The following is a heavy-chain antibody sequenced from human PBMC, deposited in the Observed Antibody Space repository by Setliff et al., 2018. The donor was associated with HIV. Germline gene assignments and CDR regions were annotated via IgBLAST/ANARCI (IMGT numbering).Heavy chain of an antibody. V-gene: IGHV5-51*01. Sequence: PGASLKISCKDSGYTFSNYCIAWVRQMPGKGLEWMGIIYPGNSDTTYSPSFQGQVTISADKSISTAYLQWSSLKASDTAMYYCAKHLSPGSGWYSKARGMDVWGQGTTVTVSS. D-gene: IGHD6-19*01. CDR1: GYTFSNYC. CDR2: IYPGNSDT. J-gene: IGHJ6*02. CDR3: AKHLSPGSGWYSKARGMDV.